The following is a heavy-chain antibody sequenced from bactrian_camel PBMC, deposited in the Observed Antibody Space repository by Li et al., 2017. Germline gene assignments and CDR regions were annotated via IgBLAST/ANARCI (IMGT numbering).Heavy chain of an antibody. CDR2: IYSDGSNT. CDR3: AADRGDVWIATPCRGDSEEYNY. CDR1: GFTFSIYG. J-gene: IGHJ4*01. D-gene: IGHD4*01. Sequence: HVQLVESGGGLVQPGGSLRLSCAASGFTFSIYGMSWVRQAPGKRLEWVSGIYSDGSNTYYADSVKGRFTISLDNAKNTMYLQMNSLKPEDTAMYYCAADRGDVWIATPCRGDSEEYNYWGQGTQVTVS. V-gene: IGHV3S6*01.